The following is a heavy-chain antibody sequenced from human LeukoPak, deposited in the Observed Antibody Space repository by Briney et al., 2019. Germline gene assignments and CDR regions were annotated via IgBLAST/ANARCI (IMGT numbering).Heavy chain of an antibody. Sequence: SETLSFTCTVSGGSISSYYWSWIRQPAGKGLEWIGRIYTSGSTNYNPSLKSRVTMSVDTSKNQFSLKLSSVTAADTAVYYCAREIGYCSSTSCYSYYYYYMDVWGKGTTVTVSS. CDR2: IYTSGST. D-gene: IGHD2-2*01. J-gene: IGHJ6*03. CDR3: AREIGYCSSTSCYSYYYYYMDV. CDR1: GGSISSYY. V-gene: IGHV4-4*07.